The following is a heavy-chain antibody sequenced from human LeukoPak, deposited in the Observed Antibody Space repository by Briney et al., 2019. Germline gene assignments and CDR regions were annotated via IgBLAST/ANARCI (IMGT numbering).Heavy chain of an antibody. CDR3: ARGAWILMTTPPPNYYYYYMDV. CDR1: GYTFTSYD. CDR2: MNPNSGNT. J-gene: IGHJ6*03. V-gene: IGHV1-8*01. D-gene: IGHD2-15*01. Sequence: ASVKVSCKASGYTFTSYDINWVRQATGQGLEWMGWMNPNSGNTGYAQKFQGRVTMTRNTSISTAYMELSSLRSEDTAVYYCARGAWILMTTPPPNYYYYYMDVWGKGTTVTISS.